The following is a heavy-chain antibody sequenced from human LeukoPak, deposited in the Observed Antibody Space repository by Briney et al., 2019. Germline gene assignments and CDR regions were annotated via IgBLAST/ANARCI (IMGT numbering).Heavy chain of an antibody. V-gene: IGHV3-53*04. CDR2: IYSGGST. J-gene: IGHJ6*02. Sequence: GGSLRLSCAASGFTFSSYAMSWVRQAPGKGLEWVSVIYSGGSTYYADSVKGRFTISRHNSKNTLYLQMNSLRAEDTAVYYCARGKTIAAAGINYYYYGMDVWGQGTTVTDSS. CDR3: ARGKTIAAAGINYYYYGMDV. D-gene: IGHD6-13*01. CDR1: GFTFSSYA.